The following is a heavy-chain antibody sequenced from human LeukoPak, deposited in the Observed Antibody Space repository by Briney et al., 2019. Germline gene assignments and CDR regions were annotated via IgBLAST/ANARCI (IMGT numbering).Heavy chain of an antibody. D-gene: IGHD2-2*01. Sequence: ASVKVSCKASGGTFSSYGISWVRQAPGQGLEWMGWISAYNGNTNYAQKLQGRVTMTTDTSTSTAYMELRSLRSDDTAVYYCAREAYCSSTSCPLYDYYYYYGMDVWGQGTTVTVSS. CDR3: AREAYCSSTSCPLYDYYYYYGMDV. J-gene: IGHJ6*02. V-gene: IGHV1-18*01. CDR2: ISAYNGNT. CDR1: GGTFSSYG.